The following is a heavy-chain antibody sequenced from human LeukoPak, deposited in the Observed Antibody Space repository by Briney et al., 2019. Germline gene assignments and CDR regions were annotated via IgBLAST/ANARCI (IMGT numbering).Heavy chain of an antibody. V-gene: IGHV4-39*02. J-gene: IGHJ4*02. CDR3: ARIGRIGGTMVRGGLDY. D-gene: IGHD3-10*01. Sequence: PSETLSLTCTVSGGSISNTFYYWGWIRQPPGKGLEWIGSINYSGSTYYNPSLKSRVTISVDTSKNHFSLKLSSVTAADTAVYYCARIGRIGGTMVRGGLDYWGQGTLVTVSS. CDR1: GGSISNTFYY. CDR2: INYSGST.